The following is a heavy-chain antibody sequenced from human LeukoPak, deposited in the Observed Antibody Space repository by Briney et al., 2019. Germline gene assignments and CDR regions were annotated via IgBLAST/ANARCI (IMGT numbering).Heavy chain of an antibody. CDR2: IYHSGST. V-gene: IGHV4-38-2*01. Sequence: PSETLSLTXAVSGYSISSGYYWGWIRQPPGKGLEWIGSIYHSGSTYYNPSLKSRVTISVDTSKNQFSLKLSSVTAADTAVYYCASKLEGYCSSTSCPVAWGQGTLVTVSS. J-gene: IGHJ5*02. CDR3: ASKLEGYCSSTSCPVA. D-gene: IGHD2-2*01. CDR1: GYSISSGYY.